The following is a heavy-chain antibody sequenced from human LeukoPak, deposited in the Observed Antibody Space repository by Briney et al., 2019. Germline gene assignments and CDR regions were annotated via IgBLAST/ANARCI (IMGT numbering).Heavy chain of an antibody. V-gene: IGHV4-30-4*01. CDR2: IYYSGST. J-gene: IGHJ4*02. CDR3: ARVREMATMYFDY. D-gene: IGHD5-24*01. Sequence: PSQTLSLTCTVSGGSISSGDYYWSWIRQPPGKGLEWIGYIYYSGSTYYNPSLKSRVTISVDTSKNQFSLKLSSVTAADTAVYYCARVREMATMYFDYWGQGTLVTVSS. CDR1: GGSISSGDYY.